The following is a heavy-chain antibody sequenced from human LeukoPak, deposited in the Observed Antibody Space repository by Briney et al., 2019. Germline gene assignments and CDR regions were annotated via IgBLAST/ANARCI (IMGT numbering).Heavy chain of an antibody. CDR2: VYYSGST. CDR3: ARSPFNGSGNYYTNWFDP. Sequence: PSETLSLTCTVSDASLSSYYWSWIRQPPGKGLEWIGHVYYSGSTNYNPSLKSRVTISLDTSKNQFSLKLSSVTAADTAVYYCARSPFNGSGNYYTNWFDPWGQGTLVTVSS. J-gene: IGHJ5*02. CDR1: DASLSSYY. V-gene: IGHV4-59*12. D-gene: IGHD3-10*01.